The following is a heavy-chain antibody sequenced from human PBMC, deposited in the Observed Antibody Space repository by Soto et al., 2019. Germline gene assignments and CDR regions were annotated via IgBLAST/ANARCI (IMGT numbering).Heavy chain of an antibody. CDR2: INPSGGST. CDR3: ARDSAAMGYSYGLTGAIDY. Sequence: GASVKVSCKASGYTFTSYYMHWVRQAPGQGLEWMGIINPSGGSTSYAQKFQGRVTMTRDTSTSTVYMELSSLRSEDTAVYYCARDSAAMGYSYGLTGAIDYWGQGTLVTVSS. CDR1: GYTFTSYY. D-gene: IGHD5-18*01. J-gene: IGHJ4*02. V-gene: IGHV1-46*01.